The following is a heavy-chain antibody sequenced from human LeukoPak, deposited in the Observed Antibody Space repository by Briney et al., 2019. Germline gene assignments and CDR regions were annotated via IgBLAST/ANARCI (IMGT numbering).Heavy chain of an antibody. CDR3: ATLAAGGTNY. CDR2: ADYDGSDT. J-gene: IGHJ4*02. D-gene: IGHD6-13*01. V-gene: IGHV3-74*01. CDR1: GFTFSRYW. Sequence: GGSLRLSCAASGFTFSRYWMHWVRQAPGKGRVWVSRADYDGSDTSYADSVRGRFTISRDNAKNTLYLQMNSLSAEDTAVYYCATLAAGGTNYWGQGTLVTVSS.